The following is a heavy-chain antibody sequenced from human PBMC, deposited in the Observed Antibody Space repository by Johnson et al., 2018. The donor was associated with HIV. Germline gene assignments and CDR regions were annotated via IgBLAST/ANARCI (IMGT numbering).Heavy chain of an antibody. CDR2: IYSGGST. J-gene: IGHJ3*02. CDR1: GFTVISNY. Sequence: VQLVESGGGLIQPGGSLRLSCAASGFTVISNYMSWVRQAPGTGLEWVSVIYSGGSTYYADSVKGRFTISRDNSKNTLYLQMNSLRAEDTAVYYCARDHLRRSHAFDIWGQGTMVTVSS. V-gene: IGHV3-53*01. D-gene: IGHD2-15*01. CDR3: ARDHLRRSHAFDI.